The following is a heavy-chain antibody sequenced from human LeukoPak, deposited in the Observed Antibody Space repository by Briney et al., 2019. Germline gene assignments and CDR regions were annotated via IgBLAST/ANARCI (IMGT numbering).Heavy chain of an antibody. D-gene: IGHD3-22*01. Sequence: GGSLRLSCSANGFTFSTYALHWVRQAPGKGLEYVSAISNNGGSTYYGDSLKDRFTISRNNSKNTVYLQMSSLRAEDTAVYYCVKGHDTGGYSYLDYWGQGTLVTVSS. V-gene: IGHV3-64D*09. CDR1: GFTFSTYA. CDR2: ISNNGGST. J-gene: IGHJ4*02. CDR3: VKGHDTGGYSYLDY.